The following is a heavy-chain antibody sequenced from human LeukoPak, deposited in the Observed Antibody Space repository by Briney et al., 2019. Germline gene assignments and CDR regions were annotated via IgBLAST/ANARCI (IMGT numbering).Heavy chain of an antibody. Sequence: SETLSLTCTVSGGSISSSSYYWGWIRQPPGKGLEWIGSIYYSGSTYYNPSLKSRVTISVDTSKNQFSLKLSSVTAEDTAVYYCARDSGGYIHWGQGTLVTVSS. V-gene: IGHV4-39*07. D-gene: IGHD3-22*01. CDR2: IYYSGST. CDR1: GGSISSSSYY. CDR3: ARDSGGYIH. J-gene: IGHJ4*02.